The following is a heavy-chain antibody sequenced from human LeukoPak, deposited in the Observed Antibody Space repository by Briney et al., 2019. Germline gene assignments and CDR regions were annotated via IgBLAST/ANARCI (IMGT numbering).Heavy chain of an antibody. CDR3: ARDSSDSSGWYDY. CDR1: GFTFSSYW. Sequence: HTGGSLRLSCAASGFTFSSYWMSWVRQAPGKGLEWVANIKQDGSEKYYVDSVKGRFTISRDNAKNSLYLQMNSLRAEDTAVYYCARDSSDSSGWYDYWGQGTLVTVSS. V-gene: IGHV3-7*01. D-gene: IGHD6-19*01. J-gene: IGHJ4*02. CDR2: IKQDGSEK.